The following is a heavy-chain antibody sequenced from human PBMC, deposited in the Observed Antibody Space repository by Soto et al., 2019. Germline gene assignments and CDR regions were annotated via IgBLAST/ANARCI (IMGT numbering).Heavy chain of an antibody. J-gene: IGHJ6*04. D-gene: IGHD4-4*01. V-gene: IGHV1-3*01. Sequence: ASVKVSCKASGYTFTSYSMHWVRQAPGQRLEWMGWINAGNGNTKYSQKFQGRVTITRDTSASTAYMELSSLRSEDTAVYYCARDTALQAPSPSSYSGMDVGGKGPTVTVP. CDR1: GYTFTSYS. CDR3: ARDTALQAPSPSSYSGMDV. CDR2: INAGNGNT.